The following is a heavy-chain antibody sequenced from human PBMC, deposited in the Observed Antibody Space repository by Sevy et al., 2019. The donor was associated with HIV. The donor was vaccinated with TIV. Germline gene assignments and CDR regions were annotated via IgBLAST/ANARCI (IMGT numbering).Heavy chain of an antibody. D-gene: IGHD1-26*01. CDR3: AGENAWGRGYS. V-gene: IGHV4-59*08. CDR1: GGCITSLY. CDR2: IYYNGHI. J-gene: IGHJ4*02. Sequence: SETLSLTCTVSGGCITSLYWNWIRQPPGKGLEWIANIYYNGHINYNPSLKSRVTLSLDTYKNQFSLRLSAVTAADTAMYYCAGENAWGRGYSWGQGTLVTVSS.